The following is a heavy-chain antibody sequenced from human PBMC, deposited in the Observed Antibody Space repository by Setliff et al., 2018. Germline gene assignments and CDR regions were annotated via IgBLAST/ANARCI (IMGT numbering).Heavy chain of an antibody. Sequence: GGSLRLSCAASGFTFSSYAMSWVRQAPGKGLEWVSAISGSGGSTYYADSVKGRFTISRDNSKNTLYPQMNSLRAEDTAVYYCAKDFRDLGYSDYWGQGTLVTVSS. J-gene: IGHJ4*02. CDR2: ISGSGGST. CDR1: GFTFSSYA. V-gene: IGHV3-23*01. CDR3: AKDFRDLGYSDY.